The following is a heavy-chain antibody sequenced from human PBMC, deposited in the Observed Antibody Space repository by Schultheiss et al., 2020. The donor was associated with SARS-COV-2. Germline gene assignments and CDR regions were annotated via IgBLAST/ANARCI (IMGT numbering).Heavy chain of an antibody. V-gene: IGHV3-53*05. J-gene: IGHJ6*02. CDR1: GFTVSSNY. D-gene: IGHD6-19*01. CDR3: ATSTVAVHSYYYGLDV. Sequence: GESLKISCAASGFTVSSNYMSWVRQAPGKGLEWVSVIYSGGSTYYADSVKGRFTISRDNAKNSLYLQMNSLRAEDTAVYYCATSTVAVHSYYYGLDVWGQGTTVTVSS. CDR2: IYSGGST.